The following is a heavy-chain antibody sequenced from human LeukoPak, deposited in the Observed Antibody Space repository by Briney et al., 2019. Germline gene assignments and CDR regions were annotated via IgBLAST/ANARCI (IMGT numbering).Heavy chain of an antibody. J-gene: IGHJ5*02. CDR1: GGSISSYY. D-gene: IGHD2-2*01. CDR3: ARDGRYCSSTSCPSWFDP. V-gene: IGHV4-59*01. CDR2: IYYSGST. Sequence: SETLSLTCTVSGGSISSYYWSWIRQPPGKGLEWIGYIYYSGSTNYNPPLKSRVTISVDTSKNQFSLKLSSVTAADTAVYYCARDGRYCSSTSCPSWFDPWGQGTLVTVSS.